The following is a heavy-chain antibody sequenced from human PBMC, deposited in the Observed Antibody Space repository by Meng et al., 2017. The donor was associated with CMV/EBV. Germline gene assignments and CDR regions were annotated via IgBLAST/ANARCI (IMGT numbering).Heavy chain of an antibody. D-gene: IGHD1-26*01. J-gene: IGHJ4*02. CDR3: AKDTWVRVGPRAY. Sequence: GGSLRLSCAASGFTFRSYAMTWVRQAPGKGLEGVSAISGSGSSTYYADSVKGRFTISRDNSKNTLYLQMNSLRAEDTAIYYCAKDTWVRVGPRAYWGQGTLVTVSS. CDR2: ISGSGSST. CDR1: GFTFRSYA. V-gene: IGHV3-23*01.